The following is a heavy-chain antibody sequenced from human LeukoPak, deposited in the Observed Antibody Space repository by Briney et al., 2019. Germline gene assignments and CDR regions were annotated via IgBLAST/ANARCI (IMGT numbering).Heavy chain of an antibody. CDR1: GSTFSSYD. D-gene: IGHD3-10*01. CDR3: ARVVPSRGAFDI. V-gene: IGHV3-13*01. J-gene: IGHJ3*02. CDR2: IGTAGDT. Sequence: GGSLRLSCAASGSTFSSYDMHWVRQATGKGLEWVSAIGTAGDTYYPGSVKGRFTISRENAKNSLYLQMNSLRAGDTAVYYCARVVPSRGAFDIWGQGTMVTVSS.